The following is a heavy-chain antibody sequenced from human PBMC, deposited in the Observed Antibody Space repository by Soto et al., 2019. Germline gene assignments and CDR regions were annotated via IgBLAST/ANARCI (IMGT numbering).Heavy chain of an antibody. CDR2: IKSKNDGGTT. Sequence: PGGSLRLSCVASGFTFTNAWMNWVRQAPGKGLEWVGRIKSKNDGGTTDYTAPVKGRFTLSRDDSRNTLFLQMISLKIEDTAVYFCTTDDFDYWGQGTLVTVSS. CDR3: TTDDFDY. CDR1: GFTFTNAW. J-gene: IGHJ4*02. V-gene: IGHV3-15*07.